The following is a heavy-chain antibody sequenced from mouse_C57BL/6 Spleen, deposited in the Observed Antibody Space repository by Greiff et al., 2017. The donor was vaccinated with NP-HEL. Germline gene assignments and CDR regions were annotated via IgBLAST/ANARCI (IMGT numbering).Heavy chain of an antibody. CDR3: ARLITTVVAYYFDY. J-gene: IGHJ2*01. V-gene: IGHV1-59*01. CDR2: IDPSDSYT. CDR1: GYTFTSYW. Sequence: QVQLQQPGAELVRPGTSVKLSCKASGYTFTSYWMHWVKQRPGQGLEWIGVIDPSDSYTNYNQKFKGKATLTVDTSSSTAYMQRSSLTSEDSAVYYCARLITTVVAYYFDYWGQGTTLTVSS. D-gene: IGHD1-1*01.